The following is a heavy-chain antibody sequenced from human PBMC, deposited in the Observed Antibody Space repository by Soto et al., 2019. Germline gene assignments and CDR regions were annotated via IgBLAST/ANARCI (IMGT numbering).Heavy chain of an antibody. CDR2: IYSAENT. D-gene: IGHD5-12*01. Sequence: ASETLSLTCAVYGGSFSGYYWSWIRQPPGKGLAWIATIYSAENTYYHPSLLSRVTISVDTSMNEFSLRLSSVTAADTAVYYCASSLGGGYEIGLHYWGQGTLVTVSS. V-gene: IGHV4-34*01. CDR1: GGSFSGYY. CDR3: ASSLGGGYEIGLHY. J-gene: IGHJ4*02.